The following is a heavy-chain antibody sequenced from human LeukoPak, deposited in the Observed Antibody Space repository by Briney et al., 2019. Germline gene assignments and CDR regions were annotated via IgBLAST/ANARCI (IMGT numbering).Heavy chain of an antibody. CDR3: ARRAVAGSFDY. CDR1: GYIFAHNG. D-gene: IGHD6-19*01. Sequence: ASVKVSCKTSGYIFAHNGISWVRRAPGQGLEWMGWISAYNGNTNYAQKLQGRVTMTTDTSTSTAYMELRSLRSDDTAVYYCARRAVAGSFDYWGQGTLVTVSS. CDR2: ISAYNGNT. V-gene: IGHV1-18*01. J-gene: IGHJ4*02.